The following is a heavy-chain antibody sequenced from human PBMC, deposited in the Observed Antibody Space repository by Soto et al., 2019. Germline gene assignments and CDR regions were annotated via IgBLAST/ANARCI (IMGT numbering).Heavy chain of an antibody. CDR2: IYYSGST. D-gene: IGHD3-10*01. CDR1: GGSISSSSYY. V-gene: IGHV4-39*02. Sequence: QLQLQESGPGLVKPSETLSLTCTVSGGSISSSSYYWGWIRQPPGKGLEWIGSIYYSGSTYYNPSLKSRVTSSVAPSKNHFSLKLSSVTAADTAVYYCARPGYGSGSSGFDPWGQGTLVTVSS. CDR3: ARPGYGSGSSGFDP. J-gene: IGHJ5*02.